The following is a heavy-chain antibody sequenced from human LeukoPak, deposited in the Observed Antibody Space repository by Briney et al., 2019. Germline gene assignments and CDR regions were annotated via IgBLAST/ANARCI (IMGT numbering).Heavy chain of an antibody. D-gene: IGHD4-11*01. CDR1: GFTVSSNY. J-gene: IGHJ4*02. CDR2: IYSGGST. Sequence: GGSLRLSCAASGFTVSSNYMSWVRQAPGKGLEWVSVIYSGGSTYYADSVKGRFTISRDNSKNPLYLQMNSLRAEDTAVYYCARAFYSNSLFDYWGQGTLVTVSS. CDR3: ARAFYSNSLFDY. V-gene: IGHV3-66*02.